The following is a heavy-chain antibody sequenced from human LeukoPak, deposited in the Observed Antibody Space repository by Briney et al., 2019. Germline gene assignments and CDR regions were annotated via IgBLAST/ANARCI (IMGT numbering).Heavy chain of an antibody. D-gene: IGHD3-10*01. V-gene: IGHV4-4*02. Sequence: PSETLSLTCTVSGGSISSSNCWSWVRQPPGKGLEWIGEIYHSGSTNYNPSLKSRVTISVDKSKNQFSLKLSSVTAADTAVYYCARPRVRNWYFDLWGRGTLVTVSS. J-gene: IGHJ2*01. CDR3: ARPRVRNWYFDL. CDR2: IYHSGST. CDR1: GGSISSSNC.